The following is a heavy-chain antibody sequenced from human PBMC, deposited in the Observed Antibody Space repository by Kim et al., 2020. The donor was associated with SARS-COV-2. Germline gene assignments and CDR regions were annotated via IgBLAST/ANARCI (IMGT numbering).Heavy chain of an antibody. CDR1: GYTFTSYA. J-gene: IGHJ4*02. V-gene: IGHV1-3*01. CDR3: ARLRYFDWSPDY. CDR2: INAGNGNT. Sequence: ASVKVSCKASGYTFTSYAMHWVRQAPGQRLEWMGWINAGNGNTKYSQKFQGRVTITRDTSASTAYMELSSLRSEDTAVYYCARLRYFDWSPDYWGQGTLVTVSS. D-gene: IGHD3-9*01.